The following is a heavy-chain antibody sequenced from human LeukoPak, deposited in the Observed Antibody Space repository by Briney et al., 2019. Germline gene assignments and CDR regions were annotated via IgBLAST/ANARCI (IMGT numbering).Heavy chain of an antibody. Sequence: PSETLSLTCTVSGGSISRYYWSWIRQSPGKGLEWIGYIYYSGSANYNPSRKSRVTVPVDTSKSQVALKLSSVIDADTDVYYCARGIGAGKYGLEEIYYFDYWGQGTLVTVSS. V-gene: IGHV4-59*01. CDR3: ARGIGAGKYGLEEIYYFDY. CDR2: IYYSGSA. D-gene: IGHD3-16*01. J-gene: IGHJ4*02. CDR1: GGSISRYY.